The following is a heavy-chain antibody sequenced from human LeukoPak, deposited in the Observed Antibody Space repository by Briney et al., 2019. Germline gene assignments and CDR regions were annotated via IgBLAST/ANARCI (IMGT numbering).Heavy chain of an antibody. V-gene: IGHV1-46*01. J-gene: IGHJ6*02. CDR3: ARDVLLWFGELSVYYYYGMDA. Sequence: GASVKVSCKASGYTFTSYYMHWVRQAPGQGLEWMGIINPSGGSTSYAQKFQGRVTMTRDTSTSTVYMELSSLRSEDTAVYYCARDVLLWFGELSVYYYYGMDAWGQGTTVTVSS. CDR1: GYTFTSYY. CDR2: INPSGGST. D-gene: IGHD3-10*01.